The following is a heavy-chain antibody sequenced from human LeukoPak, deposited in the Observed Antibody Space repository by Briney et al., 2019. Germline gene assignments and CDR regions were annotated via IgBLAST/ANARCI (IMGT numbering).Heavy chain of an antibody. CDR1: GFTFNNYA. Sequence: GGSLRLSCAASGFTFNNYAMRWVRQAPRKGLEWVSGISGSGGYTYYADSVKGRFTISRDNSKNTLYLQMNSLRDEDTAEYYCAKSSGLYYYYGMDVWGQGTTVTVSS. D-gene: IGHD6-19*01. V-gene: IGHV3-23*01. CDR3: AKSSGLYYYYGMDV. J-gene: IGHJ6*02. CDR2: ISGSGGYT.